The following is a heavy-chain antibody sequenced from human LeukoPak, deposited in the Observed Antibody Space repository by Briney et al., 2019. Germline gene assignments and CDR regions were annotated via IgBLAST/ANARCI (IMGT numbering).Heavy chain of an antibody. Sequence: PGGSLRLSCAASGFTFSSYTMSWVRQAPGKGLEWVSAISGSGGSTYYADSVKGRFTISRDNSKNTLYLQMSSLRAEDTAVYYCAKEGGSRGYFDYWGQGTLVTVSS. CDR1: GFTFSSYT. J-gene: IGHJ4*02. V-gene: IGHV3-23*01. CDR2: ISGSGGST. CDR3: AKEGGSRGYFDY.